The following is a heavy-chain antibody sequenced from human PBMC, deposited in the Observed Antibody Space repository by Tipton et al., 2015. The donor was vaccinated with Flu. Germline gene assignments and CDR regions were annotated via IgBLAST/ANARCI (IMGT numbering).Heavy chain of an antibody. CDR3: ARQFCSSVTCYGDDAFDV. D-gene: IGHD2-2*01. CDR1: GGSIRSHY. V-gene: IGHV4-59*11. CDR2: ISHSGTT. J-gene: IGHJ3*01. Sequence: LRLSCSVSGGSIRSHYWSWIRQPPGKGLEWIGYISHSGTTSYNPFLMSRLTLSLDTSKNQFSLGLSSVTAADTALYFCARQFCSSVTCYGDDAFDVWGQRTKVIVSS.